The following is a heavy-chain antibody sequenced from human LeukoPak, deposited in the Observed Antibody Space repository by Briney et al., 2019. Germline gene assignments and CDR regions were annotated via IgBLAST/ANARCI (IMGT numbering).Heavy chain of an antibody. Sequence: SVKVSCKASGYTFANYGLSWVRQAPGQGLEWMGRIIPILGIANYAQKFQGRVTITADKSTSTAYMELSSLRSEDTAVYYCARHSSSSFDPWGQGTLVTVSS. CDR1: GYTFANYG. J-gene: IGHJ5*02. CDR3: ARHSSSSFDP. CDR2: IIPILGIA. D-gene: IGHD6-6*01. V-gene: IGHV1-69*04.